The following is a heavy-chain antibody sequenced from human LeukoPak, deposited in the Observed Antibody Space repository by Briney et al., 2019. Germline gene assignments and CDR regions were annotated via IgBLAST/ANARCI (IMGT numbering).Heavy chain of an antibody. V-gene: IGHV5-51*01. CDR3: ARHGPVDMATTDCDY. CDR2: IHPGNSDT. CDR1: GYRFTSYW. D-gene: IGHD5-24*01. J-gene: IGHJ4*02. Sequence: GESLKISCKVSGYRFTSYWIGWVRQMPGKGLEWMGIIHPGNSDTRYSPSFQGRVTISAGKSISTSYLQWSSLKASDTAIYYCARHGPVDMATTDCDYWGQGTLVTVSS.